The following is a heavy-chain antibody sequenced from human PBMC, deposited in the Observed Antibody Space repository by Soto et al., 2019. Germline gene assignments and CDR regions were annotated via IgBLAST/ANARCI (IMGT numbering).Heavy chain of an antibody. Sequence: QLQLQESGPGLVKPSETLSLTCTVSGGSISSSSYYWGWIRQPPGKGLEGIGSIYYSGSTYYNPSLKSRVTTSVDTSMNQISLQLSSVTAADTAVYYCARHNRENKCGWYVYYWGQGTLVTVSS. J-gene: IGHJ4*02. CDR3: ARHNRENKCGWYVYY. D-gene: IGHD6-19*01. CDR2: IYYSGST. CDR1: GGSISSSSYY. V-gene: IGHV4-39*01.